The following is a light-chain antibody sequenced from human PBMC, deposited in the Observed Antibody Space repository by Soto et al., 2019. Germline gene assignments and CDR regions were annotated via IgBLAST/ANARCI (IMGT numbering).Light chain of an antibody. J-gene: IGKJ1*01. CDR3: QQSYSTPVT. CDR2: AAS. Sequence: DVQMTQSPSSLAASTGGRGTSTCRASQNISRYLSWYQQKPGKAPDFLIYAASSLQSGVPSRFGGSGSGTDFTLTISSLQPEDFATYYCQQSYSTPVTFGQGAKGDIK. CDR1: QNISRY. V-gene: IGKV1-39*01.